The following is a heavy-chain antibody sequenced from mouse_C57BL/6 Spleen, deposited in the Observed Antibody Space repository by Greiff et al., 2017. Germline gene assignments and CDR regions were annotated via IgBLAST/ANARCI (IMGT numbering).Heavy chain of an antibody. CDR3: ARNYGSSYYAIDY. V-gene: IGHV1-52*01. CDR1: GYTFTSYW. CDR2: IDPSDSET. Sequence: QVQLQQPGAELVRPGSSVKLSCKASGYTFTSYWMHWVKQRPIQGLEWIGNIDPSDSETHYNQKFKDKATFTVDKSSSTAYIQLSSLTSEDSAVYYCARNYGSSYYAIDYWGQGTSVTVSS. D-gene: IGHD1-1*01. J-gene: IGHJ4*01.